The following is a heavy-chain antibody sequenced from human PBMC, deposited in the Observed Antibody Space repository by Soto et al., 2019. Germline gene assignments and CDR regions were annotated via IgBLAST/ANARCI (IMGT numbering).Heavy chain of an antibody. D-gene: IGHD1-7*01. V-gene: IGHV4-4*02. Sequence: SETLSLTCAVSGGSFTSNNWWTWVRQPPGQGLEWIGEIYRTGSTNYNPSLKSRGTISLDKSENQFSLKVTSLTAADTAVYYCASRDPGTSVDYWGQGTLVTVSS. J-gene: IGHJ4*02. CDR2: IYRTGST. CDR3: ASRDPGTSVDY. CDR1: GGSFTSNNW.